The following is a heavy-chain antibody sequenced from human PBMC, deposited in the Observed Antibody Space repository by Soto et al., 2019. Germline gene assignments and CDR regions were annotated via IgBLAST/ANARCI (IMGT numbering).Heavy chain of an antibody. J-gene: IGHJ4*02. Sequence: GGSLRLSCEASGFTFSTFSMTCVRQAPGKGLEWVASISAGSTYIYHADSLKGRFTISRDNPKNLLFLQLNSLRAEDTALYYCAKGGYYDSSGIDYWGQGTLVTVSS. D-gene: IGHD3-22*01. V-gene: IGHV3-21*01. CDR2: ISAGSTYI. CDR3: AKGGYYDSSGIDY. CDR1: GFTFSTFS.